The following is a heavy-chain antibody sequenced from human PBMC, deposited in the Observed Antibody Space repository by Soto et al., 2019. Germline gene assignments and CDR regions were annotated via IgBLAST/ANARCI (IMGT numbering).Heavy chain of an antibody. CDR1: GFTFSXYA. J-gene: IGHJ6*02. Sequence: GGSLRLSCAASGFTFSXYAMSWVRQAPGKGLEWVSAISGSGGSTYYADSVKGRFTISRDNSKNTLYLQMNSLRAEDTAVYYCAKDEVATITLWYYYGMDVWGQGTTVTVSS. CDR3: AKDEVATITLWYYYGMDV. V-gene: IGHV3-23*01. CDR2: ISGSGGST. D-gene: IGHD5-12*01.